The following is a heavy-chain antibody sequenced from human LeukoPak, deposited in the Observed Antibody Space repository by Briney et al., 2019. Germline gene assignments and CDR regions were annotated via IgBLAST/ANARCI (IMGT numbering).Heavy chain of an antibody. V-gene: IGHV1-8*01. Sequence: ASVKVSCKASGYTFTSYDFNWLRQATGQGPEWMGWMNPNSGATGYAQKFQGRITMTRSASINTAYMELTDLRSEDTAVYYCARGALFWLLELRNADYWGQGTLVTVSS. CDR1: GYTFTSYD. J-gene: IGHJ4*02. D-gene: IGHD1-7*01. CDR3: ARGALFWLLELRNADY. CDR2: MNPNSGAT.